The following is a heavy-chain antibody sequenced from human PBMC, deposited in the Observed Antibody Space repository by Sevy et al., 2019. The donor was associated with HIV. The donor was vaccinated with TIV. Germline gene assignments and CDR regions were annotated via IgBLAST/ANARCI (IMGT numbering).Heavy chain of an antibody. J-gene: IGHJ4*02. V-gene: IGHV3-48*02. CDR1: GFTFSSYS. CDR3: ASNVRRYYYDSSGYYDVDY. D-gene: IGHD3-22*01. CDR2: ISSSSSTI. Sequence: GGSLRLSCAASGFTFSSYSMNWVRQAPGKGLEWVSYISSSSSTIYYADSVKGRFTISRDNAKNSLYLQMNSLRDEDTAVYYCASNVRRYYYDSSGYYDVDYWGQGTLVTVSS.